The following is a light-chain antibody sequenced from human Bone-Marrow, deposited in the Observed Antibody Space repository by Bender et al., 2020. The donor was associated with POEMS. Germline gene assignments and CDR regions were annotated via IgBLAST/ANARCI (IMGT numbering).Light chain of an antibody. CDR3: QSYDNSLGGWV. J-gene: IGLJ3*02. CDR2: ANT. Sequence: QSVLTQPPSVSEAPGQRVTISCTGSSSNIGAGYDVHWYQHLPGTAPKLLISANTNRPSGVPDRFSASKSGTSASLAITGLQAEDEGDYYCQSYDNSLGGWVFGGGTKLTVL. CDR1: SSNIGAGYD. V-gene: IGLV1-40*01.